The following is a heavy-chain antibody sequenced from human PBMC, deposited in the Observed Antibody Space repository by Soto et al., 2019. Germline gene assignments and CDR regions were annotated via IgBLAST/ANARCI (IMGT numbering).Heavy chain of an antibody. D-gene: IGHD3-10*01. CDR3: ASLYGSGSYYKNPIPFDY. CDR1: GFTFSSYA. Sequence: GGSLRLSCAASGFTFSSYAMHWVRQAPGKGLEYVSAISSNGGSTYYANSVKGRFTISRDNSKNTLYLQMGSLRAEDMAVYYCASLYGSGSYYKNPIPFDYWGQGTLVTVSS. CDR2: ISSNGGST. J-gene: IGHJ4*02. V-gene: IGHV3-64*01.